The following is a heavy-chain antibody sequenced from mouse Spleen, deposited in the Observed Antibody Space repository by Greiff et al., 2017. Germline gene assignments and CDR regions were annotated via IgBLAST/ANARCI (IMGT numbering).Heavy chain of an antibody. J-gene: IGHJ1*01. CDR2: ILPSIGRT. Sequence: VQLQQSGSELRSPGSSVKLSCKDFDSEVFPIAYMSWVRQKPGHGFEWIGGILPSIGRTIYGEKFEDKATLDADTLSNTAYLELNSLTSEDSAIYYCARRGYGSRGYFDVWGAGTTVTVSS. CDR3: ARRGYGSRGYFDV. D-gene: IGHD2-10*02. V-gene: IGHV15-2*01. CDR1: DSEVFPIAY.